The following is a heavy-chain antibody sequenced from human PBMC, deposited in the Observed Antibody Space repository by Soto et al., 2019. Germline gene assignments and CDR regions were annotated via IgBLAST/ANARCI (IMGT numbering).Heavy chain of an antibody. CDR3: ARGVSWGHFDN. V-gene: IGHV3-7*05. CDR1: GFSFSDYW. J-gene: IGHJ4*02. CDR2: IKYDGSEN. D-gene: IGHD7-27*01. Sequence: EAQLVESGGGLVQPGGSLRLSCVMSGFSFSDYWVAWVRQAPGKGLAWVASIKYDGSENKYVDSVKGRFTISRDNAKNSLYLQMNSLRAEDTAVYYCARGVSWGHFDNWGQGSLVTVSS.